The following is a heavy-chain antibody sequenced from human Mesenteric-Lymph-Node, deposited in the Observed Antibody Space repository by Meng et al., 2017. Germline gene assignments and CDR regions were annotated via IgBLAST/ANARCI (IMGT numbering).Heavy chain of an antibody. CDR1: GGSLTDYY. CDR3: ARDRASGGFDY. Sequence: SETLSLTCAVYGGSLTDYYWAWIRQPPGKGLEWIGSIYHTGSIYYNPSLKSRVTISVDTTKNQFSLNLSSVTAADTAVYYCARDRASGGFDYWGQGTLVTVSS. D-gene: IGHD4-23*01. V-gene: IGHV4-38-2*02. J-gene: IGHJ4*02. CDR2: IYHTGSI.